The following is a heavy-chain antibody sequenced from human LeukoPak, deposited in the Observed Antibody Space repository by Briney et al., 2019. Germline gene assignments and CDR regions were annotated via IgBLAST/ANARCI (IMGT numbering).Heavy chain of an antibody. CDR3: ARGDDGSGSYQSDWFDP. J-gene: IGHJ5*02. V-gene: IGHV4-34*01. CDR1: GGSFSGYY. CDR2: INHSGST. Sequence: PSETLSLTCAVYGGSFSGYYWSWIRQPPGKGLEWIGEINHSGSTNYNPSLKSRVTISVDTSKNQFSLKLSSVTAADTDVYYCARGDDGSGSYQSDWFDPWGEGTLVTVSS. D-gene: IGHD3-10*01.